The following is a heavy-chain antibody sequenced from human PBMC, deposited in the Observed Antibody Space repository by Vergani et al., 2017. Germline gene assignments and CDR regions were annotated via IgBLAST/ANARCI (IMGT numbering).Heavy chain of an antibody. CDR2: IRFDGSNT. D-gene: IGHD2-2*01. J-gene: IGHJ6*02. V-gene: IGHV3-30*02. CDR3: AKTLLTFSRASGDHYHYYGMDV. Sequence: QVQLVESGGGVVQPGGSLRLSCAASGFTFNNYGMNWVRQAPGKGLEWVAFIRFDGSNTYYADSLKGRFTISRDNSQNSLYLQMNSLRAEDTAVYYCAKTLLTFSRASGDHYHYYGMDVWGQGTTVTVSS. CDR1: GFTFNNYG.